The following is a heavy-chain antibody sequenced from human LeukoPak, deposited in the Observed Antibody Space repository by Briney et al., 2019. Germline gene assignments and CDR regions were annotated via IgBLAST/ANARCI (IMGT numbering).Heavy chain of an antibody. Sequence: ASVKVSCKASGYTFTSYYMHWVRQAPGQGLEWMGRINPNSGGTNYAQKFQGRVTMTRDTSISTAYMELSRLRSDDTAVYYCARVDTIFGVVTNDAFDIWGQGTMVTVSS. D-gene: IGHD3-3*01. V-gene: IGHV1-2*06. CDR3: ARVDTIFGVVTNDAFDI. CDR2: INPNSGGT. CDR1: GYTFTSYY. J-gene: IGHJ3*02.